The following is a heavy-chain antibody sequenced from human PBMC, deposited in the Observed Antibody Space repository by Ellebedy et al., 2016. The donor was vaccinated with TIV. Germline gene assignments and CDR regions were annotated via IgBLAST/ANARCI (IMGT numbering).Heavy chain of an antibody. J-gene: IGHJ4*02. D-gene: IGHD3-22*01. V-gene: IGHV3-30*02. Sequence: GESLKISCAASGFTFSSYGMHWVRQAPGKGLEWVAFIRYDGSNKYYADSVKGRFTISRDNSKNTLYLQMNSLRAEDTAVYYCASDSSGYNWGQGTLVTVSS. CDR2: IRYDGSNK. CDR1: GFTFSSYG. CDR3: ASDSSGYN.